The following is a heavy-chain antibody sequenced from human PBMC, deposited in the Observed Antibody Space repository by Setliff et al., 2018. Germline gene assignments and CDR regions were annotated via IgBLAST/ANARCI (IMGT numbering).Heavy chain of an antibody. V-gene: IGHV4-30-2*01. J-gene: IGHJ4*02. CDR1: GGSISSSGYS. Sequence: SETLSLTCAVSGGSISSSGYSWSWIRQPPGKGLEWIGYIYHSGSTYYNPSLKSRVTISVDRSKNQFSLKLSSVTATDTALYYCTVYNTGSSKDHYWGQGTPVTVSS. D-gene: IGHD2-8*02. CDR3: TVYNTGSSKDHY. CDR2: IYHSGST.